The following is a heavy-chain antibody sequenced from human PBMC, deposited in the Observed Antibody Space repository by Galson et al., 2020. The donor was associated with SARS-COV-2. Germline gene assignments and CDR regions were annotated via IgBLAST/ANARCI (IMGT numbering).Heavy chain of an antibody. CDR2: IKQDGSEK. D-gene: IGHD6-13*01. CDR3: ARESSSWYGSDALDI. J-gene: IGHJ3*02. V-gene: IGHV3-7*01. CDR1: GFTFSSYW. Sequence: GGSLRLSCAASGFTFSSYWMSWVRQAPGKGLEWVANIKQDGSEKYYVDSGKGRFTISRDNAKNSLYLQMNSLRAEDTAGYYCARESSSWYGSDALDIWGQGTMVTVSS.